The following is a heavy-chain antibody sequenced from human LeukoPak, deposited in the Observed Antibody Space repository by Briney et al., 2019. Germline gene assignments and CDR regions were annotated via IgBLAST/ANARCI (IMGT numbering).Heavy chain of an antibody. CDR2: IYYSGST. V-gene: IGHV4-39*07. CDR3: ARGSVQLWLGTFYYYYYMDV. D-gene: IGHD5-18*01. Sequence: LETLSLTCTVSGGSISSSSYYWGWIRQPPGKGLEWIGSIYYSGSTYYNPSLKSRVTISVDTSKNQFSLKLSSVTAADTAVYYCARGSVQLWLGTFYYYYYMDVWGKGTTVTVSS. CDR1: GGSISSSSYY. J-gene: IGHJ6*03.